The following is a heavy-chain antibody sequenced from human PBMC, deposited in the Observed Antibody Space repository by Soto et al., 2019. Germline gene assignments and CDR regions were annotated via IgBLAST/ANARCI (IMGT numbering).Heavy chain of an antibody. J-gene: IGHJ4*02. V-gene: IGHV4-59*01. D-gene: IGHD4-17*01. CDR3: AREGQMTTVFDY. Sequence: PSETLSLTCTVSGGSISSYYWSWIRQPPGRGLEWIGYIYYSGSTNYNPSLKSRVTISVDTSKNQFSLKLSSVTAADTAVYYCAREGQMTTVFDYWGQGTLVTVSS. CDR1: GGSISSYY. CDR2: IYYSGST.